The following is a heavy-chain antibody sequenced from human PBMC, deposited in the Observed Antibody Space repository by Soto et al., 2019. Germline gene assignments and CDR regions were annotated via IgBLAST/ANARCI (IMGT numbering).Heavy chain of an antibody. V-gene: IGHV4-39*01. CDR1: GGSISSSSYY. CDR3: ARHEGVFPYYYYGMDV. J-gene: IGHJ6*02. D-gene: IGHD3-10*01. CDR2: IYYSGST. Sequence: SETLSLTCTVSGGSISSSSYYWGWIRQPPGKGLEWIGSIYYSGSTYYNPSLKSRVTISVDASKNQFSLKLSSVTAADTAVYYCARHEGVFPYYYYGMDVWGQGTTVTVSS.